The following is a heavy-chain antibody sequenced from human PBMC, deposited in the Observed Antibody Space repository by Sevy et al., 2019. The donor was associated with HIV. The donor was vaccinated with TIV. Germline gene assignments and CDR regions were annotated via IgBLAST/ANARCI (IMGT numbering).Heavy chain of an antibody. CDR3: VKPPYDFWSGYYNTAYFDY. D-gene: IGHD3-3*01. CDR2: ISSNGGST. J-gene: IGHJ4*02. V-gene: IGHV3-64D*06. CDR1: GFTFSSYA. Sequence: GGSLRLSCSASGFTFSSYAMHWVRQAPGKGLEYVSAISSNGGSTYYADTVKVRFTISRDNSKNTLYLQMSSLRAEDTAVYYFVKPPYDFWSGYYNTAYFDYWGQGTLVTVSS.